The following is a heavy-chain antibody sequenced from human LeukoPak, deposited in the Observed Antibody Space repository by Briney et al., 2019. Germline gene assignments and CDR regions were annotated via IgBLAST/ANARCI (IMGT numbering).Heavy chain of an antibody. V-gene: IGHV4-34*01. D-gene: IGHD6-13*01. CDR2: INHSGST. J-gene: IGHJ4*02. CDR1: GGSFSGYY. Sequence: PSETLSLTCAVYGGSFSGYYWSWIRQPPGKGLEWIGEINHSGSTNYNPSLKSRVTISVDTSKNQFSLKLSSVTAADTAVYYCARYRGIAAAGSILFDYWGQGTWSPSPQ. CDR3: ARYRGIAAAGSILFDY.